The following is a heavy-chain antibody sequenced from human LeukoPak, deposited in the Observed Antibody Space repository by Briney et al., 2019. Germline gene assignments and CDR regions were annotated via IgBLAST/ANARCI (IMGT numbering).Heavy chain of an antibody. CDR3: ARDPYSSTWSYGMDV. J-gene: IGHJ6*02. V-gene: IGHV3-7*05. D-gene: IGHD6-6*01. CDR2: IKQDGSEE. Sequence: PGGSLRLSCAASGFTFSSYWMSWVRQAPGKGLEWVANIKQDGSEEAYVDSVKGRSTISRDNAKNSLFLQMNTLRAEDTAVYYCARDPYSSTWSYGMDVWGQGTTVTVSS. CDR1: GFTFSSYW.